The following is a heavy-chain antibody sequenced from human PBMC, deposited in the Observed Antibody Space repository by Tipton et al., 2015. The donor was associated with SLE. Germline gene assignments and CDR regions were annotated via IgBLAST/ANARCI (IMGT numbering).Heavy chain of an antibody. CDR3: ARGGSGAFDT. V-gene: IGHV4-59*01. Sequence: TLSLTCSVSGGSISSYSWSWIRQPPGKGPEWIGYIYKSGTTNCNPSLKSRVTISLDTSKNQFSLKLTSVTAADTAVYYCARGGSGAFDTWGQGTMVTVSS. CDR1: GGSISSYS. D-gene: IGHD1-14*01. J-gene: IGHJ3*02. CDR2: IYKSGTT.